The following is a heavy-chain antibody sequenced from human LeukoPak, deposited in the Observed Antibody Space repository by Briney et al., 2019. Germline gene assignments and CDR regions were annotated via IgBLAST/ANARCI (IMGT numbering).Heavy chain of an antibody. CDR2: IYHSGST. V-gene: IGHV4-4*02. J-gene: IGHJ4*02. Sequence: SGTLSLTCAVSGGSISSSNWWSWVRPPPGKGLEWIGEIYHSGSTNYNPSLKSRVTISVDKSKNQFSLKLSSVTAADTAVYYCARDGERGELSLYMDYWGQGTLVTVSS. D-gene: IGHD3-16*02. CDR3: ARDGERGELSLYMDY. CDR1: GGSISSSNW.